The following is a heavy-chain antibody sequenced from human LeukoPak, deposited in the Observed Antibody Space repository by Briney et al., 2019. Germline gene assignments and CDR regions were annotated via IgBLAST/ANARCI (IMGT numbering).Heavy chain of an antibody. D-gene: IGHD3-16*01. CDR2: IYHSGST. V-gene: IGHV4-30-2*01. Sequence: SETLSLTCAVSGGSISSGGYSWSWIRQPPGKGLEWIGYIYHSGSTYYNPSLKSRVTISVGRSKNQFSLKLSSVTAADTAVYYCARVGGLYYYGMGVWGQGTTVTVSS. CDR3: ARVGGLYYYGMGV. CDR1: GGSISSGGYS. J-gene: IGHJ6*02.